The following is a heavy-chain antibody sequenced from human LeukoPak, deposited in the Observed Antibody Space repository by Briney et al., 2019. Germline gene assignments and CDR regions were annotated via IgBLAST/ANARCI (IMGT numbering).Heavy chain of an antibody. CDR1: GDSISSGSYY. CDR3: ATCATAAAAAGSGGKKNWFDP. J-gene: IGHJ5*02. Sequence: SETLSLTCTVSGDSISSGSYYWSWIRQAAGKGPEWIGRIYTSGSTNYNPSLKSRVTISVDTSKNQFSLMLSSVTAADTAVYYCATCATAAAAAGSGGKKNWFDPWGQGTLVTVSS. CDR2: IYTSGST. V-gene: IGHV4-61*02. D-gene: IGHD6-13*01.